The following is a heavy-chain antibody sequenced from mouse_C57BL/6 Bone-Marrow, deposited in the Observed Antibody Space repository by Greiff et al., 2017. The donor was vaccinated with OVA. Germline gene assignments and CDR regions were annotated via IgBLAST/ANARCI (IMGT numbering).Heavy chain of an antibody. J-gene: IGHJ1*03. Sequence: EVMLVESGGGLVKPGGSLKLSCAASGFTFSDYGMHWVRQAPEKGLEWVAYISSGSSTIYYADTVKGRFTISRDNAKNTLFLQMTSLRSEDTAMYYCARGYGKRYFDVWGTGTTRTVSS. CDR2: ISSGSSTI. V-gene: IGHV5-17*01. D-gene: IGHD2-10*02. CDR3: ARGYGKRYFDV. CDR1: GFTFSDYG.